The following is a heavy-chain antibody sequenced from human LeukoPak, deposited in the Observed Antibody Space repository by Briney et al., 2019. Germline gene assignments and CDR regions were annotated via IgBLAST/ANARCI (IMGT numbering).Heavy chain of an antibody. CDR3: ARRGTISPFDP. CDR1: GFTFGDFA. D-gene: IGHD3-3*01. J-gene: IGHJ5*02. CDR2: IRSKGYGGTT. Sequence: GGSLRLSCTGSGFTFGDFAMSWVRQAPGKGLEWVGFIRSKGYGGTTEYAASVKGRFTISRDDSESIAYLQMNSLNTEDTGVYYCARRGTISPFDPLGQGTLVTVSS. V-gene: IGHV3-49*04.